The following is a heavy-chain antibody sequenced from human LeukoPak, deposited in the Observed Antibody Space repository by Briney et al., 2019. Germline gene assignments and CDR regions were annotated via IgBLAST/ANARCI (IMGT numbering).Heavy chain of an antibody. V-gene: IGHV1-24*01. CDR3: ATDFKRASVVVITTSYYYYGMDV. D-gene: IGHD3-22*01. Sequence: ASVKVSCKVSGYTLTELSMHWVRQAPGKGLEWMGGFDPENGETIYAQKFQGRVTMTEDTSTDTAYMELSSLRSEDTAVYYCATDFKRASVVVITTSYYYYGMDVWGQGTTVTVSS. CDR2: FDPENGET. CDR1: GYTLTELS. J-gene: IGHJ6*02.